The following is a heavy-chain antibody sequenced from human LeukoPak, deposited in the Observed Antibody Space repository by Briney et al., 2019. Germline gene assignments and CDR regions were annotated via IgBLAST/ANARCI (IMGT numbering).Heavy chain of an antibody. J-gene: IGHJ4*02. V-gene: IGHV4-59*01. D-gene: IGHD3-10*01. Sequence: SETLSLTCTVSGGSISSYYWSWIRQPPGKGLEWIGYIYYSGSTNYNPSLKSRVTISVDTSKNQVSLNLSFVTAADTAMYYCVRGSGGDGSGSLWGQGTLVTVSS. CDR2: IYYSGST. CDR3: VRGSGGDGSGSL. CDR1: GGSISSYY.